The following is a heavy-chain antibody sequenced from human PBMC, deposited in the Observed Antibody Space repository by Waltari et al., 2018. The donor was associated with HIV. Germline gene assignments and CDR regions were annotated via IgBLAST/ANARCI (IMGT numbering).Heavy chain of an antibody. V-gene: IGHV3-48*03. D-gene: IGHD1-26*01. CDR1: GFSFSSYE. J-gene: IGHJ4*02. CDR2: ISTTGSTV. Sequence: EVQLVQSGGGLVQPGGSLRLSCAASGFSFSSYEMHWVRQAPGKGLEWVSYISTTGSTVYYADSVKGRFTISRDNAKKSLYLQMNSPRAEDTAVYYCTRGLRLLRSILPFDYWGQGTLVPVSS. CDR3: TRGLRLLRSILPFDY.